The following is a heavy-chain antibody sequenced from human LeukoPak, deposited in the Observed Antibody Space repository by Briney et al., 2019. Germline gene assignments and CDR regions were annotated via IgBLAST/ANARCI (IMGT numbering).Heavy chain of an antibody. CDR1: GFTFSSYW. CDR3: AKVLEQWLIRGGAFDM. V-gene: IGHV3-7*03. D-gene: IGHD6-19*01. J-gene: IGHJ3*02. Sequence: GGSLRLSCAASGFTFSSYWMSWVRQAPGKGLEWVANIKQDGSEKYYVDSVKGRFTISRDNAKNSLYLQVNSLRAEDTAVYYCAKVLEQWLIRGGAFDMWGQGTMVTVSS. CDR2: IKQDGSEK.